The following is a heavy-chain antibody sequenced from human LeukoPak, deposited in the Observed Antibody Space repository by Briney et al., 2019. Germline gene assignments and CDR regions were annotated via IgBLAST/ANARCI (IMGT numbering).Heavy chain of an antibody. CDR3: VRGDNRDY. V-gene: IGHV3-21*01. CDR2: IGKTGRDM. D-gene: IGHD1-14*01. Sequence: NPGGSLRLSCAASGFSFSTSTMNWVRQAPGKGLEWISSIGKTGRDMNYANSVRGRFTISRDNAKNSLFLVMDSLRVEDTSVYYCVRGDNRDYWGQGTLVTVSS. J-gene: IGHJ4*02. CDR1: GFSFSTST.